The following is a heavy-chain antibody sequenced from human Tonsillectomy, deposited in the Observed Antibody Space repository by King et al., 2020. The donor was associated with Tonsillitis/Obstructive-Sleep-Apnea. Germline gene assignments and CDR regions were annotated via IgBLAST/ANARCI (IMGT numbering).Heavy chain of an antibody. Sequence: VQLVESGAEVKKPGASVNVSCTASGYTFTSYGISWVRQAPGQGLEWMGWISAYNGNTNYAQKLQGRVTMTTDTSTSTAYMELRSLRSDDTAVYYCARLSGYCSSTSCYVDYWGQGTLVTVSS. V-gene: IGHV1-18*01. CDR3: ARLSGYCSSTSCYVDY. CDR1: GYTFTSYG. J-gene: IGHJ4*02. D-gene: IGHD2-2*01. CDR2: ISAYNGNT.